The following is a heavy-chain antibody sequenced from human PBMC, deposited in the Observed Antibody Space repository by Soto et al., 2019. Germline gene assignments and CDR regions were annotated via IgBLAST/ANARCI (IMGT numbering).Heavy chain of an antibody. V-gene: IGHV3-30*18. CDR3: AKDNIVLVPAAISWFDP. J-gene: IGHJ5*02. D-gene: IGHD2-2*01. CDR1: GFTFSSYG. Sequence: GGSLRLSCAASGFTFSSYGMHWVRQAPGKGLEWVAVISYDGSNKYYADSVKGRFTISRDNSKNTLYLQMNSLRAEDTAVYYCAKDNIVLVPAAISWFDPWGQGTLVTVSS. CDR2: ISYDGSNK.